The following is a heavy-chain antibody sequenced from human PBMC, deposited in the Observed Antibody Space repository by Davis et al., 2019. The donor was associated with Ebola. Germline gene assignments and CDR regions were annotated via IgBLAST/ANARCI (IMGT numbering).Heavy chain of an antibody. CDR3: ARGSSWIDY. V-gene: IGHV5-10-1*01. J-gene: IGHJ4*02. Sequence: KVSCKGSGYSFPSYWISWVRQTPGKGLEWMGRIDPSNSNTNYSPSFQGHVTISADKYINTAYLQWSSLKASDTAMYYCARGSSWIDYWGQGTLVTVSS. D-gene: IGHD6-13*01. CDR1: GYSFPSYW. CDR2: IDPSNSNT.